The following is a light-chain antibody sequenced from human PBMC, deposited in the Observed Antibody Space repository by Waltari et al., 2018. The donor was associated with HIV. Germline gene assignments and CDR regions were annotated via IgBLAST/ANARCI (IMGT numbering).Light chain of an antibody. J-gene: IGLJ2*01. CDR2: DVT. CDR3: CSYSDSGTIL. CDR1: SCYFVSFYY. Sequence: SSLTQPASVPGSPGQSITLSCPGPSCYFVSFYYVSWYQQYPDKAPKLILYDVTYQPSGVSGRFSGSRSGSMASLTISGLQPEDEADYFCCSYSDSGTILFGRGTRVTVL. V-gene: IGLV2-14*03.